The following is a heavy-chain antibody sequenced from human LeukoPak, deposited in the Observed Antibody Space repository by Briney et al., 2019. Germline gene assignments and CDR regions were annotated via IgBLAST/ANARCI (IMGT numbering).Heavy chain of an antibody. J-gene: IGHJ4*02. CDR3: AQAPVTTCRGAYCYPFDY. CDR2: ISDSGNT. D-gene: IGHD2-21*01. Sequence: GGSLRLSCAAYGFTFSSYGMHWVRQAPGKGLEWVSAISDSGNTYHADSVKGRFTISRDSSKNTLFLQMNRLRPEDAAVYYCAQAPVTTCRGAYCYPFDYWGQGTLVTVSS. CDR1: GFTFSSYG. V-gene: IGHV3-23*01.